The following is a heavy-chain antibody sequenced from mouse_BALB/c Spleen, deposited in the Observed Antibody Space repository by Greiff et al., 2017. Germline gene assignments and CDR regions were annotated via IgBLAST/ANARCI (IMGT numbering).Heavy chain of an antibody. CDR3: AREGNYFAY. Sequence: EVKVVESGGGLVQPGGSLKLSCAASGFTFSSYGMSWVRQTPDKRLELVATINSNGGSTYYPDSVKGRFTISRDNAKNTLYLQMSSLKSEDTAMYYCAREGNYFAYWGQGTLVTVSA. V-gene: IGHV5-6-3*01. CDR1: GFTFSSYG. CDR2: INSNGGST. J-gene: IGHJ3*01. D-gene: IGHD2-1*01.